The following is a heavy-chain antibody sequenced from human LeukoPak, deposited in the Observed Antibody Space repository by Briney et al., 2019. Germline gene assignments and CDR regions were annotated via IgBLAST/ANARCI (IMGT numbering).Heavy chain of an antibody. CDR1: GFTFSSYA. Sequence: PGRSLRLSCAASGFTFSSYAMHWVRQAPGKGVEWVAVISYDGSNKYYADSVKGRFTISRDNSKNTLYLQMNSLRAEDTAVYYCARDYGADYWGQGTLVTVSS. CDR3: ARDYGADY. V-gene: IGHV3-30*04. J-gene: IGHJ4*02. D-gene: IGHD4-17*01. CDR2: ISYDGSNK.